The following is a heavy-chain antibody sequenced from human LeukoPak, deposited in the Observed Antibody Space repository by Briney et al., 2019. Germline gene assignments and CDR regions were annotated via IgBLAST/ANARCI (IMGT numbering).Heavy chain of an antibody. CDR1: GYIFTSYD. D-gene: IGHD1-20*01. Sequence: ASVKVSCKASGYIFTSYDINWVRQATGQGLEWMGWMNPNSGNTGYAQKFQGRVTMTRNTSISTAYMELSSLRSEDTAVYYCVAQGYNWNAYESLGYFDYWGQGTLVTDSS. CDR2: MNPNSGNT. J-gene: IGHJ4*02. CDR3: VAQGYNWNAYESLGYFDY. V-gene: IGHV1-8*01.